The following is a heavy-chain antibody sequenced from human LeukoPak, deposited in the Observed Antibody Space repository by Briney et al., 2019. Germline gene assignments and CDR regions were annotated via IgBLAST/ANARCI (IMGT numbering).Heavy chain of an antibody. D-gene: IGHD3-3*01. Sequence: ASVKVSCKASGYTFTSYGISWVRQAPGQGLEWMGWISAYNGNTNYAQKLQGRVTMTTDTTTSTAYMELRSLRSDDTAVYYCARGPGFRITIFGVADYYYYGMDVWGQGTTVTVSS. CDR1: GYTFTSYG. J-gene: IGHJ6*02. CDR3: ARGPGFRITIFGVADYYYYGMDV. V-gene: IGHV1-18*01. CDR2: ISAYNGNT.